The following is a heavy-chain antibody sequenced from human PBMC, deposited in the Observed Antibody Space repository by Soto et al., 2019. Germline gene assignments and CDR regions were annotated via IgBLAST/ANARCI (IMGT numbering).Heavy chain of an antibody. CDR1: GFTFSDFW. Sequence: GGSLRLSCAAFGFTFSDFWMNWVRQAPGKGLEWVAYISADGRETNHVDSVKGRFTISRDNAKNSVYLQMNSLRAEDTAVYYCARWPRLLDSWGQGTLVTVSS. CDR3: ARWPRLLDS. D-gene: IGHD6-6*01. J-gene: IGHJ4*02. V-gene: IGHV3-7*01. CDR2: ISADGRET.